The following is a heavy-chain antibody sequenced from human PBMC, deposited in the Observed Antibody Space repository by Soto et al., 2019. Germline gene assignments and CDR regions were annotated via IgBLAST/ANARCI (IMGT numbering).Heavy chain of an antibody. J-gene: IGHJ4*02. V-gene: IGHV3-23*01. Sequence: GGSLRLSCAASGFTFSSYAMSWVRQAPGKGLEWVSAISGSGGSTYYADSVKGRFTISRDNSKNTLYLQMNSLRAEDTAVYYCAKLPQYYDFWSGYYVRFDYWGQGTLVTVSS. CDR3: AKLPQYYDFWSGYYVRFDY. CDR1: GFTFSSYA. CDR2: ISGSGGST. D-gene: IGHD3-3*01.